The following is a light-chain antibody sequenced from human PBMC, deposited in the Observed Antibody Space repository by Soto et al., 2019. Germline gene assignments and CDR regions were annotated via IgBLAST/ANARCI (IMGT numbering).Light chain of an antibody. CDR3: ISYTTSVTYV. CDR2: GVS. Sequence: QSVLTQPASVSGSPGQSITISCTGTSSDAGGYNYVSWYQQHPGKAPKLMISGVSNRPSGVSNRFSGSKSGNTASLTISGLQTEDEADYYCISYTTSVTYVFGTGTKVTVL. CDR1: SSDAGGYNY. J-gene: IGLJ1*01. V-gene: IGLV2-14*01.